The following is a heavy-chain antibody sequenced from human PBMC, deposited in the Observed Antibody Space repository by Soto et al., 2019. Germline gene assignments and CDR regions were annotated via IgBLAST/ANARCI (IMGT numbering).Heavy chain of an antibody. Sequence: TLSLTCTVSGGSISSYYWSWIRQPAGKGLEWIGRIYTSGSTNYNPSLKSRVTMSVDTSKNQFSLEMNRLGAEDTAVYFCARDLFAGQQLVIPWFEPWGQGTLVTVSS. CDR3: ARDLFAGQQLVIPWFEP. V-gene: IGHV4-4*07. CDR1: GGSISSYY. J-gene: IGHJ5*02. CDR2: IYTSGST. D-gene: IGHD3-9*01.